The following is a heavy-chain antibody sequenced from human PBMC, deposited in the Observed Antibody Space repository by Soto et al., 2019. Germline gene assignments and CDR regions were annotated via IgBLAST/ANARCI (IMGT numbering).Heavy chain of an antibody. Sequence: EVQLVESGGGLVKPGGSLRLSCAASGFTLSNAWMHWVRQTPGKGLEWVGRIKSKTDGGTADYAAPVKGRITISREDSQSTLFLHMNSLNTEDTAVYYCCTDQGDSSRWYHFDYGGQGTSVTVSS. CDR3: CTDQGDSSRWYHFDY. D-gene: IGHD6-13*01. CDR1: GFTLSNAW. CDR2: IKSKTDGGTA. V-gene: IGHV3-15*07. J-gene: IGHJ4*02.